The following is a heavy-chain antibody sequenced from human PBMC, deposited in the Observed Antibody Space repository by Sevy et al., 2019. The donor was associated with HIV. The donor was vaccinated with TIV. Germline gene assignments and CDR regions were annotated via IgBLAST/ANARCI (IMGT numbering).Heavy chain of an antibody. CDR1: GDSINNYS. CDR3: ARGRGSVTTLSAFDI. Sequence: SETLSLTCTVSGDSINNYSWNWIRQPPGKGLEWIGYIYYCGSTNYNPSLRSRVTISVDTSKNQFSLRLSSVTAADTAVYFCARGRGSVTTLSAFDIWGQGTLVTVSS. J-gene: IGHJ3*02. D-gene: IGHD4-17*01. V-gene: IGHV4-59*01. CDR2: IYYCGST.